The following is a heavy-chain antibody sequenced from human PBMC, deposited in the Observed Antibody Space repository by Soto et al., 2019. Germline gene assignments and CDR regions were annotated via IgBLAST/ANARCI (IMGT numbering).Heavy chain of an antibody. J-gene: IGHJ4*02. CDR3: AKLMMRGYYDSSGYPTWFDY. D-gene: IGHD3-22*01. Sequence: PGGSLRLSCAASGFTFSSYAMSWVRQAPGKGLEWVSAISGSGGSTYYADSVKGRFTISRDNSKNTLYLQMNSLRAEDTAVYYCAKLMMRGYYDSSGYPTWFDYWGQGTLVTVS. V-gene: IGHV3-23*01. CDR1: GFTFSSYA. CDR2: ISGSGGST.